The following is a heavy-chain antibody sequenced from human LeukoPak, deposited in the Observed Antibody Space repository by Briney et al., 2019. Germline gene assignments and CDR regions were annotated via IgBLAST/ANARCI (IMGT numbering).Heavy chain of an antibody. CDR2: INPNSGGT. J-gene: IGHJ5*02. D-gene: IGHD5-12*01. Sequence: GASVKVSCKXSGYTFTGDYMHWVRQAPRQGLEWMGWINPNSGGTNYAQKFQGRVTMTRDTSISTAYMELSRLRSDDTAVYYCARDLVATIGNWFDPWGQGTLVTVSS. V-gene: IGHV1-2*02. CDR1: GYTFTGDY. CDR3: ARDLVATIGNWFDP.